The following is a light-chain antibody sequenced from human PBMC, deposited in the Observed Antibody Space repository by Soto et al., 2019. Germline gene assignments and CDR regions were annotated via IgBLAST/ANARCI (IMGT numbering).Light chain of an antibody. CDR2: GVS. V-gene: IGKV3-20*01. Sequence: ELVWTQSPGTLSLSPGERATLSCRASQSVSSSYLAWYQQKPGQAPRLLIYGVSSRATGIPDRFSGSGSGTDFTLTISRLEPEDFAVYYCQQYGSSPSWTFGQGTRLEIK. J-gene: IGKJ5*01. CDR3: QQYGSSPSWT. CDR1: QSVSSSY.